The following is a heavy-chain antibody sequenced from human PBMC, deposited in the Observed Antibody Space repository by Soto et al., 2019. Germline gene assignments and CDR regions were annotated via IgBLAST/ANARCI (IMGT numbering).Heavy chain of an antibody. V-gene: IGHV4-39*01. Sequence: PSETLSLTCTVSGGSISSSSYFWGWIRQPPGKGLEWIGSIYYSGSTYYNPSLKSRVTISVDTSKNQFSLKLSSVTAADTAVYYCARRAMTRDAFDIWGQGTMVTVSS. J-gene: IGHJ3*02. CDR1: GGSISSSSYF. CDR3: ARRAMTRDAFDI. CDR2: IYYSGST.